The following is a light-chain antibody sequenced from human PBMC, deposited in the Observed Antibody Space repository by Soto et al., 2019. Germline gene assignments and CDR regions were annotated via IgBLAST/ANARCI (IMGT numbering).Light chain of an antibody. Sequence: EIVLTQSPGTLSLSPGERATLSCRASQSVISNYLAWYQQKPGQAPRLLIYGASSRATGIPDRFSGSGSGTDFTLTISRLEPEDFAVYYCQQYGGSSGTFGQGTKLEIK. CDR1: QSVISNY. J-gene: IGKJ1*01. V-gene: IGKV3-20*01. CDR2: GAS. CDR3: QQYGGSSGT.